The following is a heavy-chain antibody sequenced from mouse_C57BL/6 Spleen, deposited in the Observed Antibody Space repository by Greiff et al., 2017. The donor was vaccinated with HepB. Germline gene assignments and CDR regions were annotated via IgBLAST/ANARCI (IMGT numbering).Heavy chain of an antibody. CDR3: ERLPGRYYCDF. CDR1: GFTFTDYY. CDR2: IRNKANGYTT. Sequence: EVKLVESGGGLVQPGGSLSLSCAASGFTFTDYYMSWVRQPPGKALEWLGFIRNKANGYTTEYSASVKGRFTISRANSQSILYLQMNALRAEDSATYYCERLPGRYYCDFWGQGTPLTVSS. J-gene: IGHJ2*01. V-gene: IGHV7-3*01.